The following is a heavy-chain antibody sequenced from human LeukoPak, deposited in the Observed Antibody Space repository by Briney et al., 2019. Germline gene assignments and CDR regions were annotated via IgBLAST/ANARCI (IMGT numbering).Heavy chain of an antibody. CDR2: ISWDGSNT. D-gene: IGHD4-17*01. Sequence: PGGSLRLSCAASGFTFSNAWMNWVRQAPGKGLEWVSLISWDGSNTYYADSVKGRFTISRDNSKNSLYLQMNSLRTEDTAFYCAKDNGYGDNPLDYWGQGTLVTVSS. V-gene: IGHV3-43*01. J-gene: IGHJ4*02. CDR1: GFTFSNAW. CDR3: AKDNGYGDNPLDY.